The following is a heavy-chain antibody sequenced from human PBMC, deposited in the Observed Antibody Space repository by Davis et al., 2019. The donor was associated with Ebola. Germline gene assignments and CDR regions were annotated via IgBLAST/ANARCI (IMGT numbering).Heavy chain of an antibody. D-gene: IGHD4-23*01. CDR2: ISGDGGST. Sequence: GESLKTSCAASGFTFDDYAMHWVRQAPGKGLEWVSLISGDGGSTYYADSVKGRFTISRDNSKNSLYLQMNSLKTEDTAVYYCNHGSNSGDYWGQGTLVTVSS. CDR1: GFTFDDYA. CDR3: NHGSNSGDY. V-gene: IGHV3-43*02. J-gene: IGHJ4*02.